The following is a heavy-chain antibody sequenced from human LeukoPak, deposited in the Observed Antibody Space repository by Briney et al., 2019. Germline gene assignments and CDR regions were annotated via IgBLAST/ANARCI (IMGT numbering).Heavy chain of an antibody. CDR3: ARANGSF. CDR2: INSDGSST. Sequence: GGSLRLSCAASGFTFSVYWTHWVRHTTGKGLVWVSGINSDGSSTNYADSVKGRFTISRDNAKNTLYLQMNSLRVEDTSVYYCARANGSFWGQGTLVTVSS. D-gene: IGHD2-15*01. CDR1: GFTFSVYW. V-gene: IGHV3-74*01. J-gene: IGHJ4*02.